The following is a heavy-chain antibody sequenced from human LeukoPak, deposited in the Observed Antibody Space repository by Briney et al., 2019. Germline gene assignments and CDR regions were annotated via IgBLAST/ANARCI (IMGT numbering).Heavy chain of an antibody. Sequence: LSGGSLRLSCVVSGFTFNRCWMNWVRQAPGKGLEWVAHIKQDGSEKNYVDSVKGRFTISRDNAKNSLYLQMNSLRAEDTAVYYCARERWSLYSNDYYYYGLDVWGQGTTVTVSS. CDR1: GFTFNRCW. D-gene: IGHD3-3*01. CDR3: ARERWSLYSNDYYYYGLDV. CDR2: IKQDGSEK. V-gene: IGHV3-7*01. J-gene: IGHJ6*02.